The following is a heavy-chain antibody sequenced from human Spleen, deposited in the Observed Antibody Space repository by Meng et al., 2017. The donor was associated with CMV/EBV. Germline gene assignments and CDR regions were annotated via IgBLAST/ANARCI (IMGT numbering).Heavy chain of an antibody. D-gene: IGHD2-2*01. J-gene: IGHJ6*02. CDR2: IWYDGSNK. Sequence: GGSLRLSCAASGFTFSSYGMHWVRQAPGKGLEWVAVIWYDGSNKYYADSVKGRFTISRDNSKNTLYLQMNSLRAEDTAVYYCAKVSEEYCSSTSCYYYYGMDVWGQGTTVTVSS. CDR1: GFTFSSYG. V-gene: IGHV3-33*06. CDR3: AKVSEEYCSSTSCYYYYGMDV.